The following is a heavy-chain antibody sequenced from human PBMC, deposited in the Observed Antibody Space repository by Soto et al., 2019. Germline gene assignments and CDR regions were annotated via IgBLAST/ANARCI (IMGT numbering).Heavy chain of an antibody. D-gene: IGHD3-16*02. V-gene: IGHV3-15*01. CDR3: TTDKFVDYDYIWGSYRYQYYFDY. CDR1: GFTFSNAW. CDR2: IKSKTDGGTT. J-gene: IGHJ4*02. Sequence: EVQLVESGGGLVKPGGSLRLSCAASGFTFSNAWMSWVRQAPGKGLEWVGRIKSKTDGGTTDYAAPVKGRFTISRDDSKNTLYLQMNSLKTDDTAVYYCTTDKFVDYDYIWGSYRYQYYFDYWGQGTLVTVSS.